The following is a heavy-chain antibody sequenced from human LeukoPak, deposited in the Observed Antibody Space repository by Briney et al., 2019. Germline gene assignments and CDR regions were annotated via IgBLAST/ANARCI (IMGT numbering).Heavy chain of an antibody. CDR3: ARRWPYSSGYYLFDY. Sequence: SVKVSCKASGGTFSSHGFSWVRQAPGQGLEWMGGIIPIFGATNYAQKFQGRVTITTDDSTSTGYMELSSLRSEDTAVYYCARRWPYSSGYYLFDYWGQGTLVTVSS. CDR1: GGTFSSHG. J-gene: IGHJ4*02. V-gene: IGHV1-69*05. D-gene: IGHD3-22*01. CDR2: IIPIFGAT.